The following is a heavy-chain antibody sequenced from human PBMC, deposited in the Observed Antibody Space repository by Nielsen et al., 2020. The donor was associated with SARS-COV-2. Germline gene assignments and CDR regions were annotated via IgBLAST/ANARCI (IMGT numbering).Heavy chain of an antibody. Sequence: GGSLRLSCAASGFTFSNAWMSWVRQAPGKGLEWVGRIKSKTDGGTTDYAAPVKGRFTISRDDSKNTLYLQMNSLKTEDTAVYYCTTDPVYYYYYGMDVWGQGTTVTVSS. V-gene: IGHV3-15*01. J-gene: IGHJ6*02. CDR2: IKSKTDGGTT. CDR1: GFTFSNAW. CDR3: TTDPVYYYYYGMDV.